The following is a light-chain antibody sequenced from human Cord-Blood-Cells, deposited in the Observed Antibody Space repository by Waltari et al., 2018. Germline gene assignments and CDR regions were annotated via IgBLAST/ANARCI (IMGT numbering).Light chain of an antibody. CDR2: RNN. Sequence: QSVLTQPPSASGTPGQRVTISCSGSSSNIGSNYVYWYPQLPGTAPKLLIYRNNHRPSGVPDRFSGSKSGTSASLAISGLRSEDEADYYCAAWDDSLSGPVFGGGTKLTVL. CDR1: SSNIGSNY. V-gene: IGLV1-47*01. J-gene: IGLJ3*02. CDR3: AAWDDSLSGPV.